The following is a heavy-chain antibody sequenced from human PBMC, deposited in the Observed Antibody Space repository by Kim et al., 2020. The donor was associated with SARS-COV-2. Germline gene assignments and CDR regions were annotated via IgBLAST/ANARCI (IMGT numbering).Heavy chain of an antibody. CDR2: IYSSGSTI. J-gene: IGHJ6*02. V-gene: IGHV3-48*03. Sequence: GGSLRLSCAASRFTFSNYEMNWVRQAPGNGLEWVSYIYSSGSTIYYADSVKGRFTISRDNAKNSLYLQMNSLRAEDTAVYYCASTSRMDVWGQGTTVTVSS. CDR1: RFTFSNYE. CDR3: ASTSRMDV.